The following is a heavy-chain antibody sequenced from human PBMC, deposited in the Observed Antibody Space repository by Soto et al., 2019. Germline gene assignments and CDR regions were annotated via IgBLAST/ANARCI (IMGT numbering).Heavy chain of an antibody. CDR2: IYSSGST. D-gene: IGHD2-15*01. CDR3: AREADPIFCTGGSCYGGWFDT. CDR1: GGSITNYY. J-gene: IGHJ5*02. Sequence: NPSETLSLTCTVSGGSITNYYWSWIRQPPWKGLEWIGYIYSSGSTYYNPSLKSRVTISLDTSKNQFSLRLTSMSAADTAVYYCAREADPIFCTGGSCYGGWFDTWGQGTLVTVSS. V-gene: IGHV4-59*13.